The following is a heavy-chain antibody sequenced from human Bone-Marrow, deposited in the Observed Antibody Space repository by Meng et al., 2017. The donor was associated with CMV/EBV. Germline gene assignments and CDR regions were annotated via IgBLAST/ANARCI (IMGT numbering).Heavy chain of an antibody. CDR3: ARGGVSSSSWYIY. V-gene: IGHV3-21*01. J-gene: IGHJ4*02. Sequence: GESLKISCAASGFTFSSYSMNWVRQAPGKGLEWVSSISSSSSYIYYADSVKGRFTISRDNAKNSLYLQMNSLRAEDTAVYYCARGGVSSSSWYIYWGQGTPVTVSS. D-gene: IGHD6-13*01. CDR1: GFTFSSYS. CDR2: ISSSSSYI.